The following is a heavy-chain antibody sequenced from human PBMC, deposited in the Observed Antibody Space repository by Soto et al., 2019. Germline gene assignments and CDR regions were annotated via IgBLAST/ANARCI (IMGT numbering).Heavy chain of an antibody. CDR3: ATYGMDV. CDR2: VSYDGSNK. CDR1: GFTFSSYG. Sequence: PGGSLRLSCAASGFTFSSYGMHWVRQAPGKGLEWVAVVSYDGSNKYYADSVKGRFTISRDNSKNTLYLQMNSLRAEDTAVYYCATYGMDVWGQGTTVTVSS. V-gene: IGHV3-30*03. J-gene: IGHJ6*02.